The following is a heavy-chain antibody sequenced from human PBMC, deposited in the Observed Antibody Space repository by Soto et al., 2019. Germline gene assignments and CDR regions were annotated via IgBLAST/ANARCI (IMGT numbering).Heavy chain of an antibody. CDR1: GYTFTSYG. V-gene: IGHV1-18*01. CDR3: ARDLHRAAIVGATTSNWFDP. Sequence: GASVKVSCKASGYTFTSYGISWVRQAPGQGLEWMGWISAYNGNANYAQKLQGRVTMTTDTSTSTAYMELRSLRSDDTAVYYCARDLHRAAIVGATTSNWFDPWGQGTLVTVSS. D-gene: IGHD1-26*01. J-gene: IGHJ5*02. CDR2: ISAYNGNA.